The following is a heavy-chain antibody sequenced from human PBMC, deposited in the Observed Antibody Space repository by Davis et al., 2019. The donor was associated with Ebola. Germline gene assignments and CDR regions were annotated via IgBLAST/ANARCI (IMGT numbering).Heavy chain of an antibody. J-gene: IGHJ5*02. CDR2: IYIGGST. V-gene: IGHV3-66*02. Sequence: PGGSLRLSCAASGFTVSSNYMGWVRQAPGKGLEWVSVIYIGGSTYYADSVKGRFTISRDNSKNTLYLQMKSLRAEDTAVYYCARHRRGGGYTFQQFDPWGQGTLVTVSS. CDR1: GFTVSSNY. D-gene: IGHD2-2*02. CDR3: ARHRRGGGYTFQQFDP.